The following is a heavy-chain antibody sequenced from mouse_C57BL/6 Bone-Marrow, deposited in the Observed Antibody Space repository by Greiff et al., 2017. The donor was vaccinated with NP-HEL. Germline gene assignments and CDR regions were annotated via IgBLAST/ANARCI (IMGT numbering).Heavy chain of an antibody. Sequence: EVQLQQSGPVLVKPGASVKMSCKASGYTFTDYYMNWVKQSHGKSLEWIGVINPYNGGTSYNQKFKGKATLTVDKSSSTAYMELNSLTSEDSAVYYCASIPYYGSNYYAMDYWGQGTSVTVSS. D-gene: IGHD1-1*01. V-gene: IGHV1-19*01. CDR1: GYTFTDYY. CDR3: ASIPYYGSNYYAMDY. J-gene: IGHJ4*01. CDR2: INPYNGGT.